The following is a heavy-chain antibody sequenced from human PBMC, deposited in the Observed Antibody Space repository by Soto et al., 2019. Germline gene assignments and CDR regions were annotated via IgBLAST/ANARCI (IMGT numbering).Heavy chain of an antibody. J-gene: IGHJ3*02. CDR3: ARRVIMDDGFDI. V-gene: IGHV3-72*01. D-gene: IGHD2-21*01. CDR1: GFTFSDHY. Sequence: EVQLVESGGGLVQPGGSLRLSCAASGFTFSDHYMDWVRQAPGKGLEWVGRTRNKADSYTTEYAASVKGRFTISRDDSRKSLYLQMNSLKTEDTAVYYCARRVIMDDGFDIWGQGTMVTVSS. CDR2: TRNKADSYTT.